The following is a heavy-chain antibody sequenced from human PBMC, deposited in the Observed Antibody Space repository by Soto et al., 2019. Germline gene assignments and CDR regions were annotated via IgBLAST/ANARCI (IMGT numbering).Heavy chain of an antibody. CDR3: ARDEVGAVAGTFYYYYMDV. CDR2: IHYSGST. Sequence: PSETLSLTCTVSGGSISSYYWIWIRQPPGKGLEWIGYIHYSGSTNYNPSLKSRVTISVDTSKNQFSLKLRSVTAADTAVCFCARDEVGAVAGTFYYYYMDVWGKGTTVTVSS. D-gene: IGHD6-19*01. V-gene: IGHV4-59*01. CDR1: GGSISSYY. J-gene: IGHJ6*03.